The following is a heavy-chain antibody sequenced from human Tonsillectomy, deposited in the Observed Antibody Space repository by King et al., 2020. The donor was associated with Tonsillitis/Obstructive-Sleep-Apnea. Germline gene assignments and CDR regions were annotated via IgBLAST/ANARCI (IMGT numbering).Heavy chain of an antibody. CDR2: IIPIFGTA. CDR3: ARVDFGEVSTPDDYYSYYMDV. Sequence: QLVQSGAEVKKPGSSVKVSCKASGGTFSSYAISWVRQAPGQGLEWMGGIIPIFGTANYAQTFQGRVTITADESTSTAYMELSSLRSEDTAVYYCARVDFGEVSTPDDYYSYYMDVWGKGTTVTVSS. D-gene: IGHD3-10*01. CDR1: GGTFSSYA. J-gene: IGHJ6*03. V-gene: IGHV1-69*01.